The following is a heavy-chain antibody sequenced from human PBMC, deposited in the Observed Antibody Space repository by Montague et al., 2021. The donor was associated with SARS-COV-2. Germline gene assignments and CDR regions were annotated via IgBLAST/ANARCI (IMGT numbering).Heavy chain of an antibody. CDR3: ARGVAVLGDYGTLDT. CDR1: GGSISNGCYP. CDR2: IFPSGST. D-gene: IGHD4-17*01. J-gene: IGHJ4*03. Sequence: TLSLTCSVSGGSISNGCYPWSWIRQPPGKGLEWIGYIFPSGSTYYNASLQSRVTISVDKSKNQLSLRLTSMTAADTAVYFCARGVAVLGDYGTLDTWGQGTLVTVS. V-gene: IGHV4-30-2*01.